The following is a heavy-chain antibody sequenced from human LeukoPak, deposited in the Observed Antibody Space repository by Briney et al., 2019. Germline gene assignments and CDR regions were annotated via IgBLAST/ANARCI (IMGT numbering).Heavy chain of an antibody. CDR2: IYHSGRT. CDR3: ARSRDNWFDP. J-gene: IGHJ5*02. CDR1: GYSISSGYY. V-gene: IGHV4-38-2*01. Sequence: PSETLSLTCAISGYSISSGYYWGWIRPPPGKGLEWIGNIYHSGRTYYNPSLRSRVTMSVDTSKNQFSLKLTSVIAADTAVYYCARSRDNWFDPWGQGTLVTVSS.